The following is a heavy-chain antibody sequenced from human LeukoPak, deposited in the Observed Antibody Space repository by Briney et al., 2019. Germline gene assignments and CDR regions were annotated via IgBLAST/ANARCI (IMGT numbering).Heavy chain of an antibody. CDR2: VSDDGSTT. D-gene: IGHD1-1*01. J-gene: IGHJ3*02. V-gene: IGHV3-74*03. CDR3: VRHNAARAFDI. CDR1: GFTFSSFW. Sequence: GGSLRLSCAASGFTFSSFWMHWVRHAPGKGLVWVSRVSDDGSTTTYADSVKGRFTISRDNAKNTLYLQMNSLRPEDTAVYYCVRHNAARAFDIWGQGTMVIVS.